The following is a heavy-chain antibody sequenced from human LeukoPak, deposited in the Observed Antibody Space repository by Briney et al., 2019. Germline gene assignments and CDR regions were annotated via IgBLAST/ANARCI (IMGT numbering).Heavy chain of an antibody. D-gene: IGHD3-10*01. CDR1: GFTFSSYW. V-gene: IGHV3-7*03. CDR2: IKQDGSEK. J-gene: IGHJ4*02. CDR3: ARRSYYNFFDY. Sequence: GGSLRLSCAASGFTFSSYWMSWVRQAPGKGPEWVANIKQDGSEKYYVDSVKGRFTISRDNAKNSLYLQMSSLRAEDTAVYYCARRSYYNFFDYWGQGTLVTVSS.